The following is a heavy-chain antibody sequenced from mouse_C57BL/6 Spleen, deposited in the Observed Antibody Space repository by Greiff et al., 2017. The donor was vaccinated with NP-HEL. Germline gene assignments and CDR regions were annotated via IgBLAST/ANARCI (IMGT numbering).Heavy chain of an antibody. Sequence: QVQLQQSGAELVKPGASVKLSCKASGYTFTSYWMQWVKQRPGQGLEWIGEIDPSDSYTNYNQKFKGKATLTVDTSSSTAYMQLSSLTSEDSAVYYCARGERFAYWGQGTLVTVSA. CDR1: GYTFTSYW. CDR3: ARGERFAY. V-gene: IGHV1-50*01. CDR2: IDPSDSYT. J-gene: IGHJ3*01.